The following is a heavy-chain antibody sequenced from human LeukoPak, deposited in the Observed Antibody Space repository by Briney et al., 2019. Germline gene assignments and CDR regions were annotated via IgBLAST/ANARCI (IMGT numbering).Heavy chain of an antibody. Sequence: PSETLSLTCSVSGDSISSYYWGWIRQPPGKGLEWIGYIYYSGSTNYNPSLKSRITISVDTSKNQFSLNVNSVTAADTAVYYCGRGRDGYIDNWGQGTLVTVSS. D-gene: IGHD5-24*01. V-gene: IGHV4-59*01. CDR3: GRGRDGYIDN. CDR2: IYYSGST. CDR1: GDSISSYY. J-gene: IGHJ4*02.